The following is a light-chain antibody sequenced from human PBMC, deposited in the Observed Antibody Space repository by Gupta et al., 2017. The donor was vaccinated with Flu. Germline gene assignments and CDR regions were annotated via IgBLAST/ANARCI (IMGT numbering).Light chain of an antibody. Sequence: SCRASQSVSSSYFAWYQQKRGQAPRLIIYSASTRSTGIPDRFSGSGSGTDFTHTISRREDEACALYYGQQDHNLLTFGPGTRVEIK. CDR3: QQDHNLLT. V-gene: IGKV3-20*01. J-gene: IGKJ5*01. CDR1: QSVSSSY. CDR2: SAS.